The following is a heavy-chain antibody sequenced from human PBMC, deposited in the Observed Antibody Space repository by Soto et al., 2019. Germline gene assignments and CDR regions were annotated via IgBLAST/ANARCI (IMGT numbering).Heavy chain of an antibody. J-gene: IGHJ5*02. V-gene: IGHV3-21*01. CDR3: ASFGIAVAVTPTFT. Sequence: GGSLRLSCAASGFTFSSYTMNWVRQAPGKGLEWVSSISSSSSYIYYADSVKGRFTISRDNAKNSLHLQMNSLRAEDTAVYYCASFGIAVAVTPTFTWGQGNLVTVSS. CDR1: GFTFSSYT. D-gene: IGHD6-19*01. CDR2: ISSSSSYI.